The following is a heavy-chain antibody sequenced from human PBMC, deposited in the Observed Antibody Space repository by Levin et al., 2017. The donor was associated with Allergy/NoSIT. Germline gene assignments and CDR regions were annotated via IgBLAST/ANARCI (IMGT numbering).Heavy chain of an antibody. CDR2: VSYAGSNK. J-gene: IGHJ3*02. CDR3: AREGTGSAFDI. D-gene: IGHD3/OR15-3a*01. V-gene: IGHV3-30-3*01. CDR1: GLTFTNYA. Sequence: LSLPCAASGLTFTNYAMHWVRQAPGKGLEWVAVVSYAGSNKYYADSVKGRFTISRDNSKNTLYLQMNSLRTEDTAVYYCAREGTGSAFDIWGQWTMVTVSS.